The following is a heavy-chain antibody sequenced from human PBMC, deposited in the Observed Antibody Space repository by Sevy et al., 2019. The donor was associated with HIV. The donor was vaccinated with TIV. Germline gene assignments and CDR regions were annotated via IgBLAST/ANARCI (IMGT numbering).Heavy chain of an antibody. V-gene: IGHV1-24*01. D-gene: IGHD3-3*01. CDR2: FDPQAGDT. Sequence: GASVKVSCKVSGYTLTELSMHWVRQAPGKGLEWMGGFDPQAGDTTYAQKFQGRVTMTDDTSTDTAHMELSSLRSEDTAVYYCATGSRTYYDFWTAFDSWGQGTLVTVSS. CDR3: ATGSRTYYDFWTAFDS. CDR1: GYTLTELS. J-gene: IGHJ4*02.